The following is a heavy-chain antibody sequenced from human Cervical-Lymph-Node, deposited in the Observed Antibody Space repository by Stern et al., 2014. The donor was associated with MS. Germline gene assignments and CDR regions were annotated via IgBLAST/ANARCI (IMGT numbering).Heavy chain of an antibody. V-gene: IGHV1-69*06. D-gene: IGHD3-10*01. CDR1: GG. CDR3: ARGAGDNWFDP. J-gene: IGHJ5*02. Sequence: VQLVESGADVKKPGSSVRVSCKASGGISWLRQAPGQGLEWMGGIIPFVGTETVNYAQIFQRRHTIIANTSTNTTYMELSSLRFDDTAVYYWARGAGDNWFDPWGQGTLVSVSS. CDR2: IIPFVGTETV.